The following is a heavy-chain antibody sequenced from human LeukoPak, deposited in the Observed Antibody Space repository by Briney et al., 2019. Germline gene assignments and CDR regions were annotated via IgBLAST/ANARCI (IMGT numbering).Heavy chain of an antibody. J-gene: IGHJ4*02. CDR2: ISGSGGST. Sequence: GGSLRLSCAASGFTFSSYAMSWVRQAPGKGLEWVSAISGSGGSTYYADSVKGRFTISRDNSKNTLYLQMNSLRAEDTAVYYCAKGHCSSTSCQGDYWGQGTLVTVSS. D-gene: IGHD2-2*01. V-gene: IGHV3-23*01. CDR1: GFTFSSYA. CDR3: AKGHCSSTSCQGDY.